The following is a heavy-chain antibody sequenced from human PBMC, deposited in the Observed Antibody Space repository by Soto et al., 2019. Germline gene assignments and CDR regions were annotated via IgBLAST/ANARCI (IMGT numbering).Heavy chain of an antibody. J-gene: IGHJ6*02. CDR2: IIPIFGTA. D-gene: IGHD1-1*01. V-gene: IGHV1-69*13. CDR3: ARALQKYYYYGMDV. Sequence: SVKVSCKASGGTFSSYAISWVRQAPGQGLEWMGGIIPIFGTANYAQKFQGRVKITADGSTSTAYMELSSLRSEDTAVYYCARALQKYYYYGMDVWGQGTTVTVS. CDR1: GGTFSSYA.